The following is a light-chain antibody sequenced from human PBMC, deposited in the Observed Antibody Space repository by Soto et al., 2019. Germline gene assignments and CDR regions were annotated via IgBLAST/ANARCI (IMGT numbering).Light chain of an antibody. V-gene: IGKV4-1*01. J-gene: IGKJ4*01. CDR2: WAS. CDR1: QSLLFSSNNKNY. Sequence: DIVMTQSPDSLAVSLGERATINCKSSQSLLFSSNNKNYLAWYQQKPGQPPKLLIYWASTRASGVPDRFSGSGSGTDFTLTISSLQAEDVSVYYCQQYYATPSHTFGGGTKVEIK. CDR3: QQYYATPSHT.